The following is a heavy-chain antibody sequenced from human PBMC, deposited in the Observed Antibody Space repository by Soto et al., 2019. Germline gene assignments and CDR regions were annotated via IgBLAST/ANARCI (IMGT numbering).Heavy chain of an antibody. CDR3: AKARLWERRGFDY. CDR2: ISYDESNQ. CDR1: GFIFSNYG. D-gene: IGHD1-26*01. Sequence: QVQLVESGGGVVQPGRSLRLSCAASGFIFSNYGMHWVRQAPGKGLEWVALISYDESNQFYAESVKGRFTVSRDNSKNTLYLQMNSLRTDDTVVYYCAKARLWERRGFDYWGQGTLVTVSS. J-gene: IGHJ4*02. V-gene: IGHV3-30*18.